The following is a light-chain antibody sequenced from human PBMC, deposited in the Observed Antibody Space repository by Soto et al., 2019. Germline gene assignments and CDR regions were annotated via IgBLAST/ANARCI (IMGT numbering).Light chain of an antibody. CDR1: QGISNY. V-gene: IGKV1-27*01. CDR2: AAS. CDR3: QKYNSAPLK. Sequence: DIQMTQSPSSLSASVGDRVTMTCRASQGISNYLAWYQQKPGKVPKLLIYAASTLQSGVPSRFSGSGSGTDFTLTISSLRPEDVATYYCQKYNSAPLKFGGGTKVEIK. J-gene: IGKJ4*02.